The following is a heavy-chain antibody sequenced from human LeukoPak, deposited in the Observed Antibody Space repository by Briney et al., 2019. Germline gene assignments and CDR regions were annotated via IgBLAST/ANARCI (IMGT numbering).Heavy chain of an antibody. CDR3: AKDASLLVPAAIPDDY. CDR2: IRYDGSNK. D-gene: IGHD2-2*01. Sequence: GSLRLSCAASGFTFSSYGMHWVRQAPGKGLKWVAFIRYDGSNKYYADSVKGRFTISRDNSKNTLYLQMNSLRAEDTAVYYCAKDASLLVPAAIPDDYWGQGTLVTVSS. J-gene: IGHJ4*02. CDR1: GFTFSSYG. V-gene: IGHV3-30*02.